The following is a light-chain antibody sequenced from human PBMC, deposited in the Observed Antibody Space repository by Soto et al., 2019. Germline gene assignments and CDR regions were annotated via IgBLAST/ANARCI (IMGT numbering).Light chain of an antibody. CDR2: DVS. J-gene: IGLJ3*02. CDR3: SSYTSSSTAWV. CDR1: SSDVGGYNY. V-gene: IGLV2-14*01. Sequence: QSALTQPASVSGSPGQSITISCTGTSSDVGGYNYVSWYQQHPGKAPKLMIYDVSNRPSGVSNRFSGSKSGNTASLIISGLQAEDEADYYCSSYTSSSTAWVFGGGTKLTVL.